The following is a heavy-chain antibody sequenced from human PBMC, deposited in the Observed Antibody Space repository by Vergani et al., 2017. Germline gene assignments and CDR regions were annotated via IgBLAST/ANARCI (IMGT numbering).Heavy chain of an antibody. CDR3: AKEYRTVNTWYYFDY. CDR1: GFTFSSYA. J-gene: IGHJ4*02. Sequence: EVQLLESGGGLVQPGGSLRLSCAASGFTFSSYAMSWVRPAPGEGLEWVSAISGSGGSTYYADSAKGRFTISRENSKNTLYLHMNSLRAEDTAVYYCAKEYRTVNTWYYFDYWGQGTLVTVSS. V-gene: IGHV3-23*01. CDR2: ISGSGGST. D-gene: IGHD4-17*01.